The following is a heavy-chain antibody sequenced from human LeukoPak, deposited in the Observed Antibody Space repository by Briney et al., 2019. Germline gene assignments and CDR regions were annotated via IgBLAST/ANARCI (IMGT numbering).Heavy chain of an antibody. D-gene: IGHD3-9*01. CDR2: INSDGSTT. J-gene: IGHJ6*02. Sequence: GGSLRLSCAASGFTFRSYWMHWVRQAPGKGLVWVSRINSDGSTTTDADSVKGRFTISRDNAKNTLYLQINSLRAEDTAVYYCARVSFEGMDVWGQGTTVTVSS. V-gene: IGHV3-74*01. CDR3: ARVSFEGMDV. CDR1: GFTFRSYW.